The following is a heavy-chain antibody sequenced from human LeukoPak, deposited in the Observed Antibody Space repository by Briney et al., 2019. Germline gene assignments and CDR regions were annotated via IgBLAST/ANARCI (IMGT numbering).Heavy chain of an antibody. CDR2: MNIAGSTK. V-gene: IGHV3-48*03. CDR3: ATLAAPPQK. CDR1: DFAFSNYE. Sequence: GGSLRLSCVASDFAFSNYEMNWVRQAPGKGLEWISYMNIAGSTKYYADSVKGRFTISRDNSKNTLYLQMNSLRAEDTAMYFCATLAAPPQKWGQGTLVTVSS. D-gene: IGHD6-25*01. J-gene: IGHJ4*02.